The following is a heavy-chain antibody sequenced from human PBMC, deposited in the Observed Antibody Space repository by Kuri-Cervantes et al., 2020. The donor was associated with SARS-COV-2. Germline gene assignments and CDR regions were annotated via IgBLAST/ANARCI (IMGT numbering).Heavy chain of an antibody. CDR2: IKHDGGEE. V-gene: IGHV3-7*05. J-gene: IGHJ4*02. CDR1: GFTFSSYW. Sequence: GGSLRLSCAVSGFTFSSYWMSWVRQAPGKGLEWVADIKHDGGEEYYVDSAKGQFTISRDNAKNSLYLQMHSLRAEDTAVYYCARDMQILTGHYYLNFDYWGQGTLVTVSS. CDR3: ARDMQILTGHYYLNFDY. D-gene: IGHD3-9*01.